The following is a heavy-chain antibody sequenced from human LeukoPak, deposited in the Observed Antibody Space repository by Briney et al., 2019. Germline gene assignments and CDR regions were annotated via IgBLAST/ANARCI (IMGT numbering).Heavy chain of an antibody. J-gene: IGHJ5*02. CDR3: ARDRPRITMLRGVIT. Sequence: PGGSLRLACAAYGLTLSSKAIGCVRQAPGRGLGWDSAISGSGGRKYYADTVKGRFTLSRDNAKNTLYLQMNSLRAEDTAVYYCARDRPRITMLRGVITWGQGTLVTVSS. V-gene: IGHV3-23*01. CDR2: ISGSGGRK. D-gene: IGHD3-10*01. CDR1: GLTLSSKA.